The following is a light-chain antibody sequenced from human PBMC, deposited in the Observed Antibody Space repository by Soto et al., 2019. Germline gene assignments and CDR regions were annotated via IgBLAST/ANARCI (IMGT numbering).Light chain of an antibody. CDR3: QQLNSYSPRLI. V-gene: IGKV1-9*01. Sequence: IQLTQSPSSLSASVGDRVTITCRAFQDIGNYLAWYQQKPGKAPKLLIYAASTLQSGVPSRFSGSGSGTDSTLAISSLQPEDFATYYCQQLNSYSPRLIFGGGTKVDIK. J-gene: IGKJ4*01. CDR1: QDIGNY. CDR2: AAS.